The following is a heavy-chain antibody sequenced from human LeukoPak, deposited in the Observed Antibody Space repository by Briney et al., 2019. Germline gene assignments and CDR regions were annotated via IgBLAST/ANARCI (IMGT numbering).Heavy chain of an antibody. D-gene: IGHD2-2*02. V-gene: IGHV1-18*01. CDR1: GYTFTNYA. CDR2: ISAYNGNT. CDR3: ARGPYCSSTTCNRGTFDI. J-gene: IGHJ3*02. Sequence: ASVKVSCKASGYTFTNYAISWVRQAPGQGLEWMGWISAYNGNTNYAQNFQGRVTMTTDTSTSTAYMELRSLRPDDTAVYYCARGPYCSSTTCNRGTFDIWGQGTLVTVSS.